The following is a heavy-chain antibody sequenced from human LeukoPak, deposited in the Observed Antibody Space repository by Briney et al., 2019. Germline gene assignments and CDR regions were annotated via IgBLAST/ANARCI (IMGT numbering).Heavy chain of an antibody. CDR3: ARHVVRYYDFWSAYSDV. CDR2: VYPRDSDT. V-gene: IGHV5-51*01. D-gene: IGHD3-3*01. CDR1: GSNFTNYW. J-gene: IGHJ3*01. Sequence: GESLKISCKTSGSNFTNYWIAWVRQMPGKGLEWMGIVYPRDSDTRFSPSFQGQVTFSADKSISTAYLQWSRLQASDTAMYYCARHVVRYYDFWSAYSDVWGQGTMVTVSS.